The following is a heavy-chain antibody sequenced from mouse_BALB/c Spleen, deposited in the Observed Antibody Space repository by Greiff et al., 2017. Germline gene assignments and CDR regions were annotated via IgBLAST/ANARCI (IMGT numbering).Heavy chain of an antibody. J-gene: IGHJ3*01. Sequence: EVNVVESGGGLVKPGGSLKLSCAASGFTFSSYAMSWVRQSPEKRLEWVAEISSGGSYTYYPDTVTGRFTISRYNAKNTLYLEMSSLRSEDTAMYYCAREVRRGAYWGQGTLVTVSA. CDR3: AREVRRGAY. CDR1: GFTFSSYA. CDR2: ISSGGSYT. D-gene: IGHD2-14*01. V-gene: IGHV5-9-4*01.